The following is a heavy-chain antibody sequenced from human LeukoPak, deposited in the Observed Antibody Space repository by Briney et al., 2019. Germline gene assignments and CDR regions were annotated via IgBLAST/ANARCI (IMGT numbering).Heavy chain of an antibody. Sequence: GGSLRLSCAASGFTFSSYAMNWVRQAPGKGLEWVGRIKRKTDGGTTDYAAPVKGRFTISRDDSKNTLYLQMNSLKTEDTAVYYCTTGNWGPHWGQGTLVTVSS. D-gene: IGHD7-27*01. CDR2: IKRKTDGGTT. CDR3: TTGNWGPH. J-gene: IGHJ4*02. CDR1: GFTFSSYA. V-gene: IGHV3-15*07.